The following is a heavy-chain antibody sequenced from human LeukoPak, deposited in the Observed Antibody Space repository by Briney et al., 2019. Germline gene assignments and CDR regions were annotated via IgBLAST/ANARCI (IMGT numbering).Heavy chain of an antibody. CDR1: GYTFTGYY. CDR3: ARGGVSIAARPDDY. CDR2: INPNSGGT. V-gene: IGHV1-2*02. Sequence: ASVKVSCKASGYTFTGYYMHWVRQAPGQGLEWMGWINPNSGGTNYAQKFQGRVTMTRDTSIGTAYMELSRLRSDDTAVYYCARGGVSIAARPDDYWGQGTLVTVSS. D-gene: IGHD6-6*01. J-gene: IGHJ4*02.